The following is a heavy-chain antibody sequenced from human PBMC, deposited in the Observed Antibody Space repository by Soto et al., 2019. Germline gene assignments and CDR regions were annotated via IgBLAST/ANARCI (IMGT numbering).Heavy chain of an antibody. CDR1: GFTFSTYW. Sequence: HPGGSLRLPCSASGFTFSTYWMSWVRQAPGKGLEWVANIKQDGSEKYYVDSVRGRFTISRDTAKNSLYLQMNSLRAEDTAVYYCARAYYYDSSGFSPGGYWGQGTLVTVSS. V-gene: IGHV3-7*01. J-gene: IGHJ4*02. CDR2: IKQDGSEK. CDR3: ARAYYYDSSGFSPGGY. D-gene: IGHD3-22*01.